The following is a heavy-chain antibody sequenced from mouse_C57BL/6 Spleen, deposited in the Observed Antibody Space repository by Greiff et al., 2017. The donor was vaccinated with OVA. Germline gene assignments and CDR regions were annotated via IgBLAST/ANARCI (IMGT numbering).Heavy chain of an antibody. D-gene: IGHD2-10*02. V-gene: IGHV1-81*01. Sequence: QVQLQQSGAELARPGASVKLSCKASGYTFTSSGISWVKQRTGQGLEWIGEIYPRSGNTYYNEKFKGKATLTADKSSRTAYMELRSLTSEDSAVYFCARCLDSIYAMDYWGQGTSVTVSS. CDR3: ARCLDSIYAMDY. CDR2: IYPRSGNT. CDR1: GYTFTSSG. J-gene: IGHJ4*01.